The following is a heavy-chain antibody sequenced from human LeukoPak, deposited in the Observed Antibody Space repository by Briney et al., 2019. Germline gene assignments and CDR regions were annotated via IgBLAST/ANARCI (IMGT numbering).Heavy chain of an antibody. CDR3: ARDRVAAAGTGWGYYYYGMDV. V-gene: IGHV6-1*01. D-gene: IGHD6-13*01. Sequence: PSQTLSLTCAISGDIVSSNSAAWNWIRQSPSRGLEWLGRTYYRSKWYSDYAVSVKSRITINPDTSKNQFSLQLNSVTPEDTAVYYCARDRVAAAGTGWGYYYYGMDVWGQGTTVTVSS. CDR1: GDIVSSNSAA. CDR2: TYYRSKWYS. J-gene: IGHJ6*02.